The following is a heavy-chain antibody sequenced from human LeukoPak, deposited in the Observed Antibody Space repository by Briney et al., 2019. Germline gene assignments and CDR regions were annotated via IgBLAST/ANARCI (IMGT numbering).Heavy chain of an antibody. Sequence: GGSLRLSCETSGFTFSNYGMHWVRQAPGKGLERVAFLRYDGSTKYYADSVKGRFTISRDNSKNTLYLQMNSLRPEDTAVYCCANGYEFESWGQGALVTVSS. CDR2: LRYDGSTK. D-gene: IGHD2-2*01. CDR3: ANGYEFES. J-gene: IGHJ4*02. V-gene: IGHV3-30*02. CDR1: GFTFSNYG.